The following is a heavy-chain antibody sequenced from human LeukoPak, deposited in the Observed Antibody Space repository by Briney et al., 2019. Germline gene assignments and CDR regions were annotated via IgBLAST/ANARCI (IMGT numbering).Heavy chain of an antibody. J-gene: IGHJ5*02. Sequence: SETLSLTCTVSGGSISSYYWSWIRQPPGKGLEWIGYIYYSGSTNYNPSLQSRVTISVATSKNQFSLKLSSVTAADTAVYYCARGPPSTTVTPRWLGPWGQGTLVTVSS. CDR1: GGSISSYY. D-gene: IGHD4-17*01. V-gene: IGHV4-59*01. CDR2: IYYSGST. CDR3: ARGPPSTTVTPRWLGP.